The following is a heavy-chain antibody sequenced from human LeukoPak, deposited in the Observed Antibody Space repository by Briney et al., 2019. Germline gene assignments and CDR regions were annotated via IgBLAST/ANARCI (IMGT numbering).Heavy chain of an antibody. D-gene: IGHD6-19*01. J-gene: IGHJ3*02. Sequence: SETLSLTCAVYGGSFSGYYWSWIRQPPGKGLEWIGEINHSGSTNYNPSLKSRVTISVDTSKNQFSLKLSSVTAADTAVYYCAQIAVAGNDAFDIWGQGTMVTVSS. CDR1: GGSFSGYY. CDR3: AQIAVAGNDAFDI. V-gene: IGHV4-34*01. CDR2: INHSGST.